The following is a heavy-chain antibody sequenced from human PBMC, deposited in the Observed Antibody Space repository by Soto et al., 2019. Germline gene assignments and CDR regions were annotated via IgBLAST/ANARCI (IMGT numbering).Heavy chain of an antibody. V-gene: IGHV3-33*01. D-gene: IGHD3-22*01. J-gene: IGHJ3*02. CDR2: IWYDGSNK. Sequence: ESGGGVVQPGRSLRLSCAASGFTFSSYGMHWVRQAPGKGLEWVAVIWYDGSNKYYADSVKGRFTISRDNSKNTLYLQMNSLRAEDTAVYYCARVDYDDAFDIWGQGTMVTVSS. CDR3: ARVDYDDAFDI. CDR1: GFTFSSYG.